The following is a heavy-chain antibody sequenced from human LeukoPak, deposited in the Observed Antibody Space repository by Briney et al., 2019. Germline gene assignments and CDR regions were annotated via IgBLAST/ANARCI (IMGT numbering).Heavy chain of an antibody. J-gene: IGHJ4*02. CDR3: ARAQGGSHDY. Sequence: GGSLRLSCAASGFTFSSYSMNWVRQAPGKGLEWVSSVSTSSIYIYYADSLKGRFTISRDNAKNSLYLQMNSLRAEDTAVYYCARAQGGSHDYWGQGTLVTVSS. V-gene: IGHV3-21*01. D-gene: IGHD1-26*01. CDR2: VSTSSIYI. CDR1: GFTFSSYS.